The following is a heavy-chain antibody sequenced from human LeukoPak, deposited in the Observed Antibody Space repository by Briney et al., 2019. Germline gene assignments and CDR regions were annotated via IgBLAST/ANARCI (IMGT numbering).Heavy chain of an antibody. CDR2: ISWNSGSI. D-gene: IGHD3-22*01. Sequence: PGGSLRLSRAASGFTFDDCAMHWVRQAPGKGLEWASGISWNSGSIGYADSVKGRFTISRDNAKNSLYLQMNSLRAEDTALYYCAKDMARYYDSSGYYPFDYWGQGTLVTVSS. V-gene: IGHV3-9*01. J-gene: IGHJ4*02. CDR3: AKDMARYYDSSGYYPFDY. CDR1: GFTFDDCA.